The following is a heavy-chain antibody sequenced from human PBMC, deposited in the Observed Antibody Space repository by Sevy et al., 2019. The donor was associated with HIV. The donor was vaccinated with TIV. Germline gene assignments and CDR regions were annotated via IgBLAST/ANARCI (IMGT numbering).Heavy chain of an antibody. CDR1: DFIFNNQA. CDR3: ARQRGDYVQPFDS. J-gene: IGHJ4*02. Sequence: GGSLRLSCAASDFIFNNQAMSWVRQAPGEGLEWVSSISGSGTTTYYADSVQGRFTVSRDNSKKSLLLEMNSLRVEDTALYFCARQRGDYVQPFDSWGQGTLVTVS. V-gene: IGHV3-23*01. D-gene: IGHD4-17*01. CDR2: ISGSGTTT.